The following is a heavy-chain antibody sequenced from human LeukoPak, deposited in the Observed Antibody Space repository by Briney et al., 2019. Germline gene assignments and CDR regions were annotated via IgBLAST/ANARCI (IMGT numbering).Heavy chain of an antibody. CDR2: ISSSGSTI. V-gene: IGHV3-48*03. CDR3: ARARLDSSSSEYYYYMDV. D-gene: IGHD6-6*01. CDR1: GFTFSSYE. J-gene: IGHJ6*03. Sequence: PGGSLRLSCAASGFTFSSYEMNWVRQAPGKGLEWVSYISSSGSTIYYADSVKGRFTTSRGNAKNSLYLQMNSLRAEDTAVYYCARARLDSSSSEYYYYMDVWGKGTTVTVSS.